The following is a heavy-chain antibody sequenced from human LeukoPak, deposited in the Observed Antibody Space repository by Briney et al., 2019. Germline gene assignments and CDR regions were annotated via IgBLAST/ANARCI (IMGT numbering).Heavy chain of an antibody. CDR3: ARNPTTYYYDSSGYSWFDP. J-gene: IGHJ5*02. D-gene: IGHD3-22*01. CDR1: GGSFSGYY. CDR2: INHSGST. V-gene: IGHV4-34*01. Sequence: SETLSLTCVVYGGSFSGYYWSWIRQPPGKGLEWIGEINHSGSTNYNPSLKSRVTISVDTSKNQFSLKLSSVTAADTAVYYCARNPTTYYYDSSGYSWFDPWGQGTLVTVSS.